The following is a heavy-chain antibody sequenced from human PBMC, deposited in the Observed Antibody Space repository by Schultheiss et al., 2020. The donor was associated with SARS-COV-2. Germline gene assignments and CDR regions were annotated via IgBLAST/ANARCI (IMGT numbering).Heavy chain of an antibody. CDR3: ARAGDIVVVPAAIGAFDI. V-gene: IGHV1-2*02. D-gene: IGHD2-2*02. J-gene: IGHJ3*02. CDR1: GYTFTGYY. CDR2: INPNSGGT. Sequence: ASVKVSCKASGYTFTGYYMHWVRQAPGQGLEWMGWINPNSGGTNYAQKFQGRVTMTRDTSISTAYMELSRLRSDDTAVYYCARAGDIVVVPAAIGAFDIWGQGTMVTVSS.